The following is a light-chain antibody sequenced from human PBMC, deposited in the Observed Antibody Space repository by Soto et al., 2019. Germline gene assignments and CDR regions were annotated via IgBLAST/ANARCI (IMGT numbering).Light chain of an antibody. CDR2: DVS. Sequence: QSALTQPPSASGSPGQSVTISCTGTSSDVGGYNYVSWYQRHPGKAPKLMIYDVSKRPSGVPDRFSGSKSGNTASLTVSGLQAEDEADYYCSSYAGSNNLVFGGGTQLTVL. V-gene: IGLV2-8*01. J-gene: IGLJ3*02. CDR3: SSYAGSNNLV. CDR1: SSDVGGYNY.